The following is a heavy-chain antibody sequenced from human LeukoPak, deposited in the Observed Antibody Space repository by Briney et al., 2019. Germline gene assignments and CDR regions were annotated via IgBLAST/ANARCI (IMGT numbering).Heavy chain of an antibody. J-gene: IGHJ4*02. Sequence: SETLSLTCTVSGYSISSGYYWGWIRPPPGKGLEWIGSIYHSGSTYYNPSLKSRVTISVDTSKNQFSLKLSSVTAADTAVYYCARHLAQVVFHWGQGTLVTVSS. CDR3: ARHLAQVVFH. CDR1: GYSISSGYY. D-gene: IGHD3-3*02. CDR2: IYHSGST. V-gene: IGHV4-38-2*02.